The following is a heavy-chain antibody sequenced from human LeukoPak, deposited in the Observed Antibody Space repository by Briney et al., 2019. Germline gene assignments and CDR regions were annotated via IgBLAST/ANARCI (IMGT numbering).Heavy chain of an antibody. D-gene: IGHD3-10*01. J-gene: IGHJ6*03. CDR3: ARRGVRGVPTRYYYYMDV. CDR2: IYHSGST. CDR1: GGSISSSNW. Sequence: PSGTLSLTCAVSGGSISSSNWWSWVRQPPGKGLEWIGEIYHSGSTNYNPSLKSRVTISVDTSKNQFSLKLSSVTAADTAVYYCARRGVRGVPTRYYYYMDVWGKGTTVTISS. V-gene: IGHV4-4*02.